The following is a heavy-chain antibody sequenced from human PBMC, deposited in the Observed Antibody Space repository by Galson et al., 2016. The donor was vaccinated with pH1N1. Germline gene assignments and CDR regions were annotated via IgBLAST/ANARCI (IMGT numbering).Heavy chain of an antibody. J-gene: IGHJ4*02. Sequence: SVKVSCKASGYTFTNYYFHWVRQAPGQGLEWMGVIDPSGGGTTYAQKSQARVTMTRDTSTTTVYLDLSRLRSEDTSVFYCTRDLGRRREFWGQGTLVTVSS. CDR2: IDPSGGGT. CDR3: TRDLGRRREF. V-gene: IGHV1-46*01. CDR1: GYTFTNYY. D-gene: IGHD1-26*01.